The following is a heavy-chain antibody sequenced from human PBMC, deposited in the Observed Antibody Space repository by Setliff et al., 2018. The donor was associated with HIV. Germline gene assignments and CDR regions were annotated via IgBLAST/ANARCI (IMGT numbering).Heavy chain of an antibody. J-gene: IGHJ4*02. V-gene: IGHV1-3*01. CDR2: INAGNGNT. CDR1: GYSFTSYT. Sequence: ASVKVSCKASGYSFTSYTIHWVRQAPGQRLEWMGWINAGNGNTKYSQKFRGRVTFTRDTSTSTAYMELRGLRSDDTAVYYCARDRSSTGDYNEEHLFEYWGQGTLVTVSS. CDR3: ARDRSSTGDYNEEHLFEY. D-gene: IGHD3-22*01.